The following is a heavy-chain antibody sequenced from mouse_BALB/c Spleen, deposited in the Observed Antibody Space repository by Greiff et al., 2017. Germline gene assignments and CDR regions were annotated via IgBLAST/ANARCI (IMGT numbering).Heavy chain of an antibody. V-gene: IGHV5-6-5*01. CDR3: ATYDYDVDY. D-gene: IGHD2-4*01. J-gene: IGHJ2*01. Sequence: EVHLVESGGGLVKPGGSLKLSCAASGFTFSSYAMSWVRQTPEKRLEWVASISSGGSTYYPDSVKGRFTISRDNARNILYLQMSSLRSEDTAMYYCATYDYDVDYWGQGTTLTVSS. CDR1: GFTFSSYA. CDR2: ISSGGST.